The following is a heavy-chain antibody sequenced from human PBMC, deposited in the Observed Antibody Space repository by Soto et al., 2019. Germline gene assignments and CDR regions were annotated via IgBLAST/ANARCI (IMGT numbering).Heavy chain of an antibody. CDR3: ARDPRYDSSGYYDP. V-gene: IGHV4-31*03. J-gene: IGHJ5*02. Sequence: QVQLQESGPGLVKPSQTLSLTCTVSGGSISSGGYYWSWIRQQPGKVLEWIGYIYYSGSTYYNPSLKSRVTISVDTSKNQFSLQLSSVTAADTAVYYCARDPRYDSSGYYDPWGQGTLVTVSS. D-gene: IGHD3-22*01. CDR1: GGSISSGGYY. CDR2: IYYSGST.